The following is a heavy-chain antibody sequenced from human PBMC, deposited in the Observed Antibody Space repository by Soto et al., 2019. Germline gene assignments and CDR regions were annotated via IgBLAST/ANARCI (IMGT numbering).Heavy chain of an antibody. CDR2: IIPIFGTA. V-gene: IGHV1-69*01. Sequence: QAQLAQSGGEVKKPGSSVKVSCKASRVAFSKFIVTWVRQAPGLGLEWVGGIIPIFGTANYAQKFQGRVTITADESTSTSYREVNNLRSEDTAVYYCAKVRYSSPMGYYYGMDVWGQGTTVTVSS. CDR1: RVAFSKFI. J-gene: IGHJ6*02. CDR3: AKVRYSSPMGYYYGMDV. D-gene: IGHD6-19*01.